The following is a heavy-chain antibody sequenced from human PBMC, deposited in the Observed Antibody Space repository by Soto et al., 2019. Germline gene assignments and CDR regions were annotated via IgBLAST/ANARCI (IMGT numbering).Heavy chain of an antibody. D-gene: IGHD6-6*01. J-gene: IGHJ3*02. CDR1: GFTFSSYS. CDR2: ISSSSSYI. CDR3: ARDFELEIAARLSAFDI. V-gene: IGHV3-21*01. Sequence: GGSLRLSCAASGFTFSSYSMNWVRQAPGKGLEWVSSISSSSSYINYADSVKGRFTISRDNAKNSLYLQMNSLRAEETAVYYCARDFELEIAARLSAFDIWGQGTMVTVSS.